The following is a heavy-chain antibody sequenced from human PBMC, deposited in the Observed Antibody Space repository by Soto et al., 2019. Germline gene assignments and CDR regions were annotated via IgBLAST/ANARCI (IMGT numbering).Heavy chain of an antibody. D-gene: IGHD3-3*01. V-gene: IGHV3-30-3*01. Sequence: GGSLRLSCAASGFTFSSYAMHWVRQAPGKGLEWVAVISYDGSNKYYADSVKGRFTISRDNSKNTLYLQMNSLRAEDTAVYYCATLCPSPPYYDFWSGYCHDYWGQGTLVTVSS. CDR1: GFTFSSYA. J-gene: IGHJ4*02. CDR2: ISYDGSNK. CDR3: ATLCPSPPYYDFWSGYCHDY.